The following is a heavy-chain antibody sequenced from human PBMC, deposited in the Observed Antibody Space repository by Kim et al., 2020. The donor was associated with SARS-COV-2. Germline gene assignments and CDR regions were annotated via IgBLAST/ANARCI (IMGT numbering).Heavy chain of an antibody. CDR1: GGTFSSYA. D-gene: IGHD2-21*02. V-gene: IGHV1-69*13. CDR2: IIPIFGTA. J-gene: IGHJ6*02. Sequence: SVKVSCKASGGTFSSYAISWVRQAPGQGLEWMGGIIPIFGTANYAQKFQGRVTITADESTSTAYMELSSLRSEDTAVYYCARDHVVTPDYYYYYGMDVWGQGTTVTVSS. CDR3: ARDHVVTPDYYYYYGMDV.